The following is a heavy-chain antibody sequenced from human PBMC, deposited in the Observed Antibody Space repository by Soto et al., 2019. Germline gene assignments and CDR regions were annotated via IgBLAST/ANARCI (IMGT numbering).Heavy chain of an antibody. J-gene: IGHJ4*02. D-gene: IGHD1-7*01. CDR1: GGSISSYY. CDR2: IYTSGST. CDR3: ARDQAGTATGVFDY. V-gene: IGHV4-4*07. Sequence: KLSETLSLTCTVSGGSISSYYWSWIRQPAGKGLEWIGRIYTSGSTNYNPSLKSRVTMSVDTSKNQFSLKLSSVTAADTAVYYCARDQAGTATGVFDYWGQGTLVTVSS.